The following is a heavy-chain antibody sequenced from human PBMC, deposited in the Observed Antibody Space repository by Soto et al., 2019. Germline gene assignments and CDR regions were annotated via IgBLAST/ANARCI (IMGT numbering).Heavy chain of an antibody. V-gene: IGHV4-31*03. J-gene: IGHJ5*01. CDR2: IYYSGRT. Sequence: QVQLQESGPGLVKPSKTLSLTCTVSGGSISSGGYYWSWIRQHPGRGLEWIGYIYYSGRTYYNPSPMSRVTISVATSKNQFSLKLRSVTAADTAVYYCARSIDSWGQGTLVTVSS. CDR1: GGSISSGGYY. CDR3: ARSIDS.